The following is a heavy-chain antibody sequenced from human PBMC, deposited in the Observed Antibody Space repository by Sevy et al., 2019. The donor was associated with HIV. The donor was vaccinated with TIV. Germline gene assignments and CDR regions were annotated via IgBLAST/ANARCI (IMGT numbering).Heavy chain of an antibody. Sequence: SETLSLTCTVSGGSVRSGAYYWSWVRQPPGKGLESIGYIYYSGNTNYNPSLKSRATLSVDTPKNQYSLKLNSMTAADTAVYYCARVVVTSGNEYYYGMDVWGQGTTVTVSS. D-gene: IGHD2-21*02. CDR1: GGSVRSGAYY. CDR3: ARVVVTSGNEYYYGMDV. V-gene: IGHV4-61*08. J-gene: IGHJ6*02. CDR2: IYYSGNT.